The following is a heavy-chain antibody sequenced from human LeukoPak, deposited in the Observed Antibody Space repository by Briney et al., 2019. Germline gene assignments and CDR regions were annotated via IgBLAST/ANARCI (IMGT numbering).Heavy chain of an antibody. CDR1: GFTFADYA. J-gene: IGHJ4*02. Sequence: PGGSLRLFCAASGFTFADYAMSWVRQAPGKGLEWVSGVNWNGGTPGYADSVKGRFTISRDNTKNSLYLHMHNMRAEDTALYYCARVDAISHANWGFGGHSNNFDYWGQGTLVAVSS. CDR2: VNWNGGTP. D-gene: IGHD7-27*01. CDR3: ARVDAISHANWGFGGHSNNFDY. V-gene: IGHV3-20*04.